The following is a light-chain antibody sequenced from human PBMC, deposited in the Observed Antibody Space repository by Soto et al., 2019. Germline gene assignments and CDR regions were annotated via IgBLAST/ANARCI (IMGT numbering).Light chain of an antibody. J-gene: IGKJ4*01. CDR3: QQYNSYSVT. CDR2: DSS. Sequence: DIQMTQFPSTLSASVLDRVTITCRASQTISSWLAWYQQKPGKAPKLLIYDSSILESGVPSRFSGSGSGTEFTLTISSLQPDDFATYYCQQYNSYSVTFGGGTKVDIK. V-gene: IGKV1-5*01. CDR1: QTISSW.